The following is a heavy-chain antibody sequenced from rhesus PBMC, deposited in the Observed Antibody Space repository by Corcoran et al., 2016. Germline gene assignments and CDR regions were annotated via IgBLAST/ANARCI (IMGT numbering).Heavy chain of an antibody. Sequence: QLQLQESGPGLVKPSETLSVTCAVSGGSISRSYWCWTRQAPGKGLEWIGYIYGSGSSTNYNPSLKSRVTLSVDTSKNQFSLKLSSVTAADTAVYYCVRERLTTFDFWGQGLRVTVSS. J-gene: IGHJ3*01. CDR1: GGSISRSY. CDR2: IYGSGSST. D-gene: IGHD4-11*01. V-gene: IGHV4-169*02. CDR3: VRERLTTFDF.